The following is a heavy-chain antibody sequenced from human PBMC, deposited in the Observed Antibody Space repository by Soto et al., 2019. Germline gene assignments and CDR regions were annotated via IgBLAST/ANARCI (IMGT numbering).Heavy chain of an antibody. CDR3: AREVRISGSYYEYYFDY. V-gene: IGHV4-59*11. CDR2: IYYSGST. J-gene: IGHJ4*02. Sequence: ETLSLTCHVSGCSISSHSWTWVWLPPGKGLEWIGYIYYSGSTNYNPSLKSRVTISVDTSKNQFSLKLSSVTAADTAVYYCAREVRISGSYYEYYFDYWGQGTLVTVS. CDR1: GCSISSHS. D-gene: IGHD1-26*01.